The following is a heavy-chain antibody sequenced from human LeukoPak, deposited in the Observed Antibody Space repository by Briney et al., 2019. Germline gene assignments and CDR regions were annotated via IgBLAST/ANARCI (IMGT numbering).Heavy chain of an antibody. D-gene: IGHD3-3*02. Sequence: GGSLRLSCAASGFTVSSTYMSWVRQAPGQGLEWVSLLYSSGITLYAEFVQGRFTISRDNSKNTLYLQMNSLRAEDTAIYYCARDSSSFPNYFDFWGQGTLVTVSS. V-gene: IGHV3-53*01. CDR2: LYSSGIT. CDR3: ARDSSSFPNYFDF. J-gene: IGHJ4*02. CDR1: GFTVSSTY.